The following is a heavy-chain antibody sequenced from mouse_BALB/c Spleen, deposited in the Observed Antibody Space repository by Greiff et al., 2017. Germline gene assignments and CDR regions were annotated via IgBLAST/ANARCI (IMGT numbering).Heavy chain of an antibody. CDR1: GFSLTSYG. V-gene: IGHV2-2*02. J-gene: IGHJ3*01. D-gene: IGHD3-2*01. CDR2: IWSGGST. CDR3: ARDSSGLPFAY. Sequence: QVQLKESGPGLVQPSQSLSITCTVSGFSLTSYGVHWVRQSPGKGLEWLGVIWSGGSTDYNAAFISRLSISKDNSKSQVFFKMNSLQANDTAIYYCARDSSGLPFAYWGQGTLVTVSA.